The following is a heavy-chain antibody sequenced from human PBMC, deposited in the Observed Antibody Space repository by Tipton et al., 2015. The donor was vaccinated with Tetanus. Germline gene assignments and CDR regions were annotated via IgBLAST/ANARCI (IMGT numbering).Heavy chain of an antibody. CDR1: GGSISSSSYY. CDR2: IYYSGST. V-gene: IGHV4-39*01. D-gene: IGHD1-1*01. CDR3: ARQTLSLERLFKPPDVLDL. Sequence: TLSLTCTVSGGSISSSSYYWGWIRQPPGKGLEWIGSIYYSGSTYYNPSLKSRVTMSVDRSKNQFSLRLSSVTAADTSLYYCARQTLSLERLFKPPDVLDLWGQGTMVTVSS. J-gene: IGHJ3*01.